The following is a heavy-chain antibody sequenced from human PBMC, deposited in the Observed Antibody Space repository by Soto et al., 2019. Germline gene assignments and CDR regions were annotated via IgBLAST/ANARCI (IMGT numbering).Heavy chain of an antibody. CDR3: AKRRGYYDSSGYYYNDAFDI. Sequence: EVQLLESGGGLVQPGGSLRLSCAASGFTFSSYAMSWVRQAPGKGLEWVSAISGSGGSTYYADSVKGRVTISRDNSKNTLYLQMNSLRAEDTAVYYCAKRRGYYDSSGYYYNDAFDIWGQGTMFTVSS. CDR1: GFTFSSYA. J-gene: IGHJ3*02. CDR2: ISGSGGST. V-gene: IGHV3-23*01. D-gene: IGHD3-22*01.